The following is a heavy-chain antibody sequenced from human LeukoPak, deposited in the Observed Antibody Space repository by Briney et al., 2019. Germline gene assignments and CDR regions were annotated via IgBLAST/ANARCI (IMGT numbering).Heavy chain of an antibody. Sequence: SETLSLTCTVSGYSISSGYYWGWIRQPPGKGLEWIGSIYHSGRTFYNPSLKSRVTISVDTSKNQFSLKLTSVTAADTAVYYCARGRHYYDSSDYYYEGDAFDIWGQGTMVTVSS. V-gene: IGHV4-38-2*02. CDR2: IYHSGRT. D-gene: IGHD3-22*01. CDR3: ARGRHYYDSSDYYYEGDAFDI. J-gene: IGHJ3*02. CDR1: GYSISSGYY.